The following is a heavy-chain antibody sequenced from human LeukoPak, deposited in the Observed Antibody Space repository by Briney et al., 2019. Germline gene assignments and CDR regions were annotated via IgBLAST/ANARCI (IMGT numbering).Heavy chain of an antibody. CDR2: IYYSGST. Sequence: SETLSLTCTVSGGSINSVSYYWGWIRQPPGKGLEWIGSIYYSGSTYCNPSLKSRVSISVDTSKNRFSLKLSSVTAPDTAVYYCARVGGGNYYYYGMDVWGQGTTVTVSS. D-gene: IGHD2-15*01. V-gene: IGHV4-39*01. CDR1: GGSINSVSYY. J-gene: IGHJ6*02. CDR3: ARVGGGNYYYYGMDV.